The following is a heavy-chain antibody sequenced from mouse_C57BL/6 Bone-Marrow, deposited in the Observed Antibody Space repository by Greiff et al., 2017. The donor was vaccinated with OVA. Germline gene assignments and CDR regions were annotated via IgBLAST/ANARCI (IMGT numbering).Heavy chain of an antibody. V-gene: IGHV1-82*01. CDR3: ARYPPDV. CDR2: IYPGDGDT. Sequence: VKLQQSGPELVKPGASVKISCKASGYAFSSSWMNWVKQRPGKGLEWIGRIYPGDGDTNYNGKFKGKATLTADKSSSTAYMQLSSLTSEDSAVYFCARYPPDVWGTGTTVTVSS. J-gene: IGHJ1*03. CDR1: GYAFSSSW.